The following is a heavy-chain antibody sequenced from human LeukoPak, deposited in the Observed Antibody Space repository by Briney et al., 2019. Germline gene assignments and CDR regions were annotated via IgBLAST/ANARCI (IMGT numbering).Heavy chain of an antibody. J-gene: IGHJ4*02. D-gene: IGHD4-23*01. CDR1: GYTLRRYE. CDR2: IHPTSGKT. CDR3: ARGHYGGNRYFDI. V-gene: IGHV1-8*01. Sequence: ASVKVSCKASGYTLRRYETNCVPQTPGQGLEWVGWIHPTSGKTGSAQKFQGRVTMTRDTSTETAFMELSSLKFDDTAIFYCARGHYGGNRYFDIWGQGTLVTVSS.